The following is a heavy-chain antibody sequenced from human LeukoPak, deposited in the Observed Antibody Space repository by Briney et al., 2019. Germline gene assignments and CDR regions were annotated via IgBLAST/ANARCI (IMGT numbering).Heavy chain of an antibody. J-gene: IGHJ6*02. V-gene: IGHV4-38-2*02. CDR1: GYSISRGYH. Sequence: PSETLSLTCTVSGYSISRGYHWGWIRQPPGKGLEWIGKINHSGSTNYNPSLKSRVTISVDTSKNQFSLKLSSVTAADTAVYYCASWGFSRGNRRYYNFGMDVWGQGTTVTVSS. CDR3: ASWGFSRGNRRYYNFGMDV. CDR2: INHSGST. D-gene: IGHD3-10*01.